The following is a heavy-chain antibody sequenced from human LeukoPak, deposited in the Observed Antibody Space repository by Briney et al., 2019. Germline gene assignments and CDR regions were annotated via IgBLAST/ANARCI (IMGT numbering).Heavy chain of an antibody. CDR3: ARVLEEFSYYYYYYMDV. CDR2: ISGSGGST. Sequence: TGGSLRLSCAASGFTFSSYAMSWVRQAPGKGLEWVSAISGSGGSTYYADSVKGRFTISRDNAKNTLYLQMNSLGAEDTAVYYCARVLEEFSYYYYYYMDVWGKGTTVTISS. D-gene: IGHD1-1*01. CDR1: GFTFSSYA. V-gene: IGHV3-23*01. J-gene: IGHJ6*03.